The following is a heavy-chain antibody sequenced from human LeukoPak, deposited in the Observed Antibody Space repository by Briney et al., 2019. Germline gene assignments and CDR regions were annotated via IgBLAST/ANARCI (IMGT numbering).Heavy chain of an antibody. J-gene: IGHJ4*02. CDR2: IYYSGST. D-gene: IGHD3-10*01. Sequence: SETLSLTCAVSGGSISSSSHYWGWIRQPPGKGLEWIGSIYYSGSTYYNPSLKSRVTISVDTSKNQFSLKLSSVTAADTAVYYCARLRLWKAYYYGSGSYSPPDYWGQGTPVTVSS. V-gene: IGHV4-39*01. CDR3: ARLRLWKAYYYGSGSYSPPDY. CDR1: GGSISSSSHY.